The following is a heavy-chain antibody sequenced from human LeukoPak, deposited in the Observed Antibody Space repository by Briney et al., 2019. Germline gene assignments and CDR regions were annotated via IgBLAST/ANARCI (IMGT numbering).Heavy chain of an antibody. Sequence: GGSLRLSCAASGFTFSIYGMHWVRQAPGKGLEWVGVISYDGSNKYYADSVKGRFTISRDNSKNTLYLQMNSLRAEDTAVYYCARENYAYYGMDVWGKGTTVTVSS. CDR2: ISYDGSNK. CDR3: ARENYAYYGMDV. V-gene: IGHV3-30*03. D-gene: IGHD1-7*01. J-gene: IGHJ6*04. CDR1: GFTFSIYG.